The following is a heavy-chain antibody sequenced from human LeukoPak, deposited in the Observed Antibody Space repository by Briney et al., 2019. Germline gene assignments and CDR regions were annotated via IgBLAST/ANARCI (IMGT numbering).Heavy chain of an antibody. D-gene: IGHD6-13*01. CDR2: IDMSATTI. V-gene: IGHV3-11*01. CDR3: AKDILAAGLFFDY. Sequence: GGSLRLSCAASGFTFSDYYMGWVRQAPGKGLECVSYIDMSATTIYYADSVKGRFTISRDNAKNSLFLQMNSLRAGDTAVYYCAKDILAAGLFFDYWGQGALVTVSS. CDR1: GFTFSDYY. J-gene: IGHJ4*02.